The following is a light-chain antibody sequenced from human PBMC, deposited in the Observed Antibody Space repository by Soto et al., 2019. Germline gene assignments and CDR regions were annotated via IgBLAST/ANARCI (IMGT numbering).Light chain of an antibody. CDR2: KAS. J-gene: IGKJ1*01. V-gene: IGKV1-5*03. Sequence: IHMTLSPSTLSVSVGDRVTITCRASQTISSWLAWYQQKPGKAPKLLIYKASTLKSGVPSRFSGSGSGTEFTLTISSLQPDDFATYYCQHYNSYSEAFGQGTKVDIK. CDR1: QTISSW. CDR3: QHYNSYSEA.